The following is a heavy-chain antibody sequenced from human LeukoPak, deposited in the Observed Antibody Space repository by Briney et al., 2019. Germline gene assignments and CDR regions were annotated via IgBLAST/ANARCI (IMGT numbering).Heavy chain of an antibody. CDR3: ARDTGGSPYGDFHY. V-gene: IGHV1-69*04. D-gene: IGHD4/OR15-4a*01. CDR1: GGTFSSHA. CDR2: IIPVFDIT. J-gene: IGHJ4*02. Sequence: SVKVSCKASGGTFSSHAISWVRQAPGHGLEWMGKIIPVFDITNYAQKFQGRVTITADKSTNTAYMEVGSLRSDDTAVYYCARDTGGSPYGDFHYWGQGTLVTVSS.